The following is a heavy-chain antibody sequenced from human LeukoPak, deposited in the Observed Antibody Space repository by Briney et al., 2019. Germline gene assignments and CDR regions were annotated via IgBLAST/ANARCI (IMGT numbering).Heavy chain of an antibody. CDR3: ARDRRDSGWYFGFDY. J-gene: IGHJ4*02. D-gene: IGHD6-19*01. CDR1: GDTLSSNSAA. Sequence: SQTLSLTCVLSGDTLSSNSAAWHWSSRSPSRGPWWGLRTYYRSKSYNDYAASVKNRITIKPDTSKTQFSLQLNSVTPEDTAVYYCARDRRDSGWYFGFDYWGQGTLVTVSS. V-gene: IGHV6-1*01. CDR2: TYYRSKSYN.